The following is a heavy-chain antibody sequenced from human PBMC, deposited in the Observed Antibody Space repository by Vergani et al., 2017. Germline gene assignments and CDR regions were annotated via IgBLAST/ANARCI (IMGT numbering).Heavy chain of an antibody. J-gene: IGHJ6*03. CDR2: IFPIYGIA. Sequence: QVQLVQSGAEVKKPGSSVKVSCKASGGTFGTYGFNWVRQAPGQGLEWVRGIFPIYGIANYGRKFQGRVTITADEATSTLYMELGGLRSDDTAVYYCVRAGEGYCSSTTCFFYYMDVWGKGTTVTVSS. V-gene: IGHV1-69*01. CDR3: VRAGEGYCSSTTCFFYYMDV. D-gene: IGHD2-2*01. CDR1: GGTFGTYG.